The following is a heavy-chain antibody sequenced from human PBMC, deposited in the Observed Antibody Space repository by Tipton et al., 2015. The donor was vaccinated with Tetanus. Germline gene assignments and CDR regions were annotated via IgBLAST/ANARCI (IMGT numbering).Heavy chain of an antibody. CDR1: GFTVSNYY. CDR2: IRLSDDDT. D-gene: IGHD2-15*01. V-gene: IGHV3-23*01. Sequence: GSLRLSCAVSGFTVSNYYMSWVRQGPGKGLEWVASIRLSDDDTYYADSVLGRFTISRDNSKNTLFLQMSGLRAEDTAVYYCAKDASIGYSGEDINFWGQGTLVTVSS. CDR3: AKDASIGYSGEDINF. J-gene: IGHJ4*02.